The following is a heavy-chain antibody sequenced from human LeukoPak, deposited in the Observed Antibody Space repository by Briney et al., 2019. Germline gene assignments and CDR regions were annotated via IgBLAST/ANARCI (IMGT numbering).Heavy chain of an antibody. Sequence: GWSLTLSCAASGFSFDDYAMHWVRQAPGKGLEWVALITGDDIGTYYGDSVKGRFTISRDNSKNSLYLQMNSLRSEDTALYYCAKGFVPTNVVVPAAVNYYYGMDVWGQGTTVAVSS. CDR1: GFSFDDYA. D-gene: IGHD2-2*01. J-gene: IGHJ6*02. CDR2: ITGDDIGT. CDR3: AKGFVPTNVVVPAAVNYYYGMDV. V-gene: IGHV3-43*02.